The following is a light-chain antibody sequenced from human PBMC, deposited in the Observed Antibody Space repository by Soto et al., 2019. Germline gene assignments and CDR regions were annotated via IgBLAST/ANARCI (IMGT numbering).Light chain of an antibody. CDR2: DVS. J-gene: IGLJ2*01. V-gene: IGLV2-14*01. CDR1: SSDVGGYNY. Sequence: QSVLTQPASVSGSPGQTVTISCTGTSSDVGGYNYVSWYQQHPGKAPKLMIYDVSNRPSGVPNRFSGSKSGTTASLTISGLQAEDEADYYCSSYESSRTLVVFGGGTKLTVL. CDR3: SSYESSRTLVV.